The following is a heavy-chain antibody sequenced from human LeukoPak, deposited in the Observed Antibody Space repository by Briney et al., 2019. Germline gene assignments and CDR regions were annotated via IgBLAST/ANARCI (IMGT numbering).Heavy chain of an antibody. Sequence: SETLSLTCIVSGGSISSGSHYWGWIRQPPGKGLEWTGSRHYSGITYYNPSLTSRVTISVDTSKNQFSLRLTSVTAADTAVYYCARYPYSDSGVWQAFDYWGQGTLVTVSP. J-gene: IGHJ4*02. CDR1: GGSISSGSHY. CDR3: ARYPYSDSGVWQAFDY. D-gene: IGHD5-12*01. CDR2: RHYSGIT. V-gene: IGHV4-39*01.